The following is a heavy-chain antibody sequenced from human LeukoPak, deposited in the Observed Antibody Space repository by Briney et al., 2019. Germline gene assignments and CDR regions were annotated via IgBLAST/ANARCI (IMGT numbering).Heavy chain of an antibody. CDR1: GFTFSSYG. V-gene: IGHV3-33*01. D-gene: IGHD5-18*01. CDR3: ARDRQVDTATGLFDI. Sequence: GGSLRLSCAASGFTFSSYGMHWVRQAPGKGLEWVAVIWYDGSNKYYADSVKGRLTISRDSSKNTLYLQMNSLRAEDTAVYYCARDRQVDTATGLFDIWGQGTMVTVSS. J-gene: IGHJ3*02. CDR2: IWYDGSNK.